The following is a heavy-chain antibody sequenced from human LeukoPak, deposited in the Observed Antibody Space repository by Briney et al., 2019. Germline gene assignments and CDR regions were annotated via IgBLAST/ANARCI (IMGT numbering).Heavy chain of an antibody. D-gene: IGHD2-21*02. CDR3: ARHGCGGDCHIFDH. Sequence: PSETLSLTCAVYGGSFSGYYWSWIRQPPGKGLEWIGEINHSGSTNYNPSLKSRVTISVDTSKNQFSLKLSSVTAADTAVYYCARHGCGGDCHIFDHWGQGTLVTVSS. CDR2: INHSGST. V-gene: IGHV4-34*01. J-gene: IGHJ4*02. CDR1: GGSFSGYY.